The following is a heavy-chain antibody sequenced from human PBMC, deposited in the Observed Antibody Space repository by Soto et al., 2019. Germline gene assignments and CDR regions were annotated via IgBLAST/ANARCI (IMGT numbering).Heavy chain of an antibody. J-gene: IGHJ6*03. CDR2: ISGSGGST. CDR3: ANYGEGGYHILTGAPAISWRSSYYYMDV. CDR1: GFTFSSYA. V-gene: IGHV3-23*01. D-gene: IGHD3-9*01. Sequence: GGSLRLSCAASGFTFSSYAMSWVRQAPGKGLEWVSAISGSGGSTYYADSVKGRFTISRDNSKNTLYLQMNSLRAEDTAVYYCANYGEGGYHILTGAPAISWRSSYYYMDVWGKGTTVTVSS.